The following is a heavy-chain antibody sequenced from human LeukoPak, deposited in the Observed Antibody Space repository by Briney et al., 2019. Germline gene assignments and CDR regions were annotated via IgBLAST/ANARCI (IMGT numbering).Heavy chain of an antibody. CDR3: ATSLDAAMNT. V-gene: IGHV3-7*01. Sequence: GGSLRLSCLASGFTFNTYWMTWVRQAPGKGLEWLANISYDGSYKYYAASVKGRFTISRDNARNSLYLQMNNLRAEDTGVYYCATSLDAAMNTGGQGSLVTVSS. CDR1: GFTFNTYW. CDR2: ISYDGSYK. D-gene: IGHD5-18*01. J-gene: IGHJ4*02.